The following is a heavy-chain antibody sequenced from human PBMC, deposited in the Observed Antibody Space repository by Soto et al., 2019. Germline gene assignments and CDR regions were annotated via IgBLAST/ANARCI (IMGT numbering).Heavy chain of an antibody. D-gene: IGHD3-9*01. CDR1: GYTFTSYD. CDR2: MNPNSGNT. CDR3: ARKGAAHYDILTGYIGNYYYYMDV. Sequence: ASVKVSCKASGYTFTSYDINWVRQATGQGLEWMGWMNPNSGNTGYAQKFQGRVTMTRNTSLSTAYMELRSLRSEDTAVYYCARKGAAHYDILTGYIGNYYYYMDVWGKGTTVTVS. V-gene: IGHV1-8*01. J-gene: IGHJ6*03.